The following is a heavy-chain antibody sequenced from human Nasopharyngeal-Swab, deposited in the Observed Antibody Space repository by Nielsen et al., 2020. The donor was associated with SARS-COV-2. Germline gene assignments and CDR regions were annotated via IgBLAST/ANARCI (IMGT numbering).Heavy chain of an antibody. CDR3: ARDYDYYDSSGNSNWFDP. CDR2: IYTSGST. Sequence: SNTLSLTCTVPGGSISSYYWSWIRQPAGKGLEWFGRIYTSGSTNYNPSLKSPVTMSLDTSTNQFSLKLSSVTAADTAVYYCARDYDYYDSSGNSNWFDPWGQGTLVTVSS. D-gene: IGHD3-22*01. J-gene: IGHJ5*02. CDR1: GGSISSYY. V-gene: IGHV4-4*07.